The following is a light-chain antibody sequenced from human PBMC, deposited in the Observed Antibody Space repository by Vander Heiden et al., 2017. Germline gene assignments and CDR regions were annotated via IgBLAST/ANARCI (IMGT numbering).Light chain of an antibody. Sequence: QSVLTQPPSASGTPGQRVTITCSGGDFNIGANPVNWYQQVPGTAPTVLIYRKDQRPSGVPDRFSGSKSGTSASLAISGLQSEDEGVYYCATWDETLNGLLFGGGTKLTV. CDR3: ATWDETLNGLL. J-gene: IGLJ2*01. V-gene: IGLV1-44*01. CDR2: RKD. CDR1: DFNIGANP.